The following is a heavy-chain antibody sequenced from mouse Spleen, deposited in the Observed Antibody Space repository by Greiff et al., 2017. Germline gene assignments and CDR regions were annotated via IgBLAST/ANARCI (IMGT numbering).Heavy chain of an antibody. V-gene: IGHV1-4*01. Sequence: QVQLQQSGAELARPGASVKMSCKASGYTFTSYTMHWVQQRPGQGLEWIGYINPSSGYTKYNQKFKDKATLTADKSSSTAYMQLSSLTSEDSAVYYCARSVTTATGFDYWGQGTTLTVSS. CDR2: INPSSGYT. J-gene: IGHJ2*01. CDR3: ARSVTTATGFDY. D-gene: IGHD1-2*01. CDR1: GYTFTSYT.